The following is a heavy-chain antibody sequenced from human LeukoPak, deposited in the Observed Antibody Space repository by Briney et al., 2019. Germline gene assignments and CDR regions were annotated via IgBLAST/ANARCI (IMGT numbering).Heavy chain of an antibody. CDR3: ARGFGDWGLSWFDP. CDR2: IYYSGSA. J-gene: IGHJ5*02. V-gene: IGHV4-61*01. CDR1: SGSVSSGSYY. D-gene: IGHD3-10*01. Sequence: PSETLSLTCTVSSGSVSSGSYYWMWIRQPPGKVLGWIGYIYYSGSAKYNPSLKSRVTISVDTSKNQFSLKLTSVTAADTAVYYCARGFGDWGLSWFDPWGQGTLVTVSS.